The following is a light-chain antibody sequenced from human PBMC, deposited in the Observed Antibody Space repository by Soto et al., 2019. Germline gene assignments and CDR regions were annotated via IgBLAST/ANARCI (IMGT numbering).Light chain of an antibody. CDR3: SSYTSSSSYV. CDR1: SSDVGTYNS. Sequence: QPALTQPASVSGSPGQSSTISCTGTSSDVGTYNSVSWYQQYPGKAPKLMIHDVSNRPSGVSNRFSGSKSGNTASLTISGLQAEDEADYYCSSYTSSSSYVFGSGTKV. V-gene: IGLV2-14*01. CDR2: DVS. J-gene: IGLJ1*01.